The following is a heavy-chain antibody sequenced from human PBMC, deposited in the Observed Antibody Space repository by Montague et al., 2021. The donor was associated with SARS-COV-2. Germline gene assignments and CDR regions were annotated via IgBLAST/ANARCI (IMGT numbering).Heavy chain of an antibody. CDR1: GGSFSGYY. CDR2: INHSGST. CDR3: ARGARQGYGFRLGSFDS. V-gene: IGHV4-34*01. D-gene: IGHD3-10*01. Sequence: SEILYLTCDVYGGSFSGYYWNWIRQPPGKVLEWIGEINHSGSTNYNPSLKSRVTMSVDTSKNQFSLKLSSVTAADTAVYYCARGARQGYGFRLGSFDSWGQGTLVTVSS. J-gene: IGHJ4*02.